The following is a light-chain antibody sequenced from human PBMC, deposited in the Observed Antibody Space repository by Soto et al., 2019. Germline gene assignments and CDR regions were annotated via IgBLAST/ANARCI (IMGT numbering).Light chain of an antibody. CDR2: AAS. Sequence: DIQMTQSPSSLSASVGDRVTITCRASQSISSYLNWYQQKPGKAPKLLIYAASSLQSGVPSRFSGGGSGTDFNLTISSLQPEDFATYYCQQSYSTPTCGQGTKVDIK. V-gene: IGKV1-39*01. CDR3: QQSYSTPT. J-gene: IGKJ1*01. CDR1: QSISSY.